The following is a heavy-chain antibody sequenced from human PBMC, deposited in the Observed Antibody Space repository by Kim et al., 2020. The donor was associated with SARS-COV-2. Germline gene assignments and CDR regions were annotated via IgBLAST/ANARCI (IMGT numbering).Heavy chain of an antibody. D-gene: IGHD6-13*01. Sequence: SETLSLTCAVYGGSFSGYYWSWIRQPPGKGLEWIGEINHSGSTNYNPSLKSRVTISVDTSKNQFSLKLSSVTAADTAVYYCAHSSSWSPDNWFDPWGQGTLVTVSS. J-gene: IGHJ5*02. CDR2: INHSGST. CDR1: GGSFSGYY. V-gene: IGHV4-34*01. CDR3: AHSSSWSPDNWFDP.